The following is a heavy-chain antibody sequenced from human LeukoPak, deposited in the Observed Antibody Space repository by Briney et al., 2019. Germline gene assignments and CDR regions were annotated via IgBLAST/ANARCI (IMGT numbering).Heavy chain of an antibody. CDR3: ARVDPTYDAFDI. V-gene: IGHV4-59*01. J-gene: IGHJ3*02. CDR1: GGSFSGYY. CDR2: IYDIGTT. Sequence: SETLSLTCAVYGGSFSGYYWSWIRQPPGKGLEWIGYIYDIGTTNYNPSLKSRVTIPVDTSKNQFSLKLSSVTAADTAVYYCARVDPTYDAFDIWGQGTMVTVSS. D-gene: IGHD2/OR15-2a*01.